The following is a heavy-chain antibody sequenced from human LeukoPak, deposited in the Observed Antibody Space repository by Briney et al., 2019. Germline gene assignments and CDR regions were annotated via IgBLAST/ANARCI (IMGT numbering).Heavy chain of an antibody. CDR3: ARRQYDDAFDI. CDR2: INHSGST. D-gene: IGHD2-2*01. Sequence: PSETLSLTCAVYGGSFSGYYWSWIRQPPGKGLEWIGEINHSGSTNYNPSLKSRVTISVDTSKNQFSLKLSSVTAADTAVYYCARRQYDDAFDIWGQGTMVTVSS. CDR1: GGSFSGYY. J-gene: IGHJ3*02. V-gene: IGHV4-34*01.